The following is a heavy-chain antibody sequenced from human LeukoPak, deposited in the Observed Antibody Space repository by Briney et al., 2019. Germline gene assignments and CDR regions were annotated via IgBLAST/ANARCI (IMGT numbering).Heavy chain of an antibody. Sequence: SETLSLTCAVYGGSFSGYYWSWIRQPPGKGLEWIGEINHSGSTNYNPSLKSRVTISVDTSKNQFSLKLSSVTAADTAVYYCRGSGWRLYYYYGMDVWGQGTTVTVSS. D-gene: IGHD6-19*01. J-gene: IGHJ6*02. CDR1: GGSFSGYY. CDR3: RGSGWRLYYYYGMDV. V-gene: IGHV4-34*01. CDR2: INHSGST.